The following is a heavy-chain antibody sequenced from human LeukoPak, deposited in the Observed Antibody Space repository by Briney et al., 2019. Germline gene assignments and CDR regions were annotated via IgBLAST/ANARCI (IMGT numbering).Heavy chain of an antibody. V-gene: IGHV4-34*01. J-gene: IGHJ5*02. CDR3: ARGRIGYCSSTSCRGWFDP. CDR1: GGSFSGYY. D-gene: IGHD2-2*01. CDR2: INHSGST. Sequence: PSETLSLTCAVYGGSFSGYYWSWIRQPPGKGLEWIGEINHSGSTNYNPSLKSRVTISVDTSKNQFSLKLSSVTAADTAVYYCARGRIGYCSSTSCRGWFDPWGQGTLDTVSS.